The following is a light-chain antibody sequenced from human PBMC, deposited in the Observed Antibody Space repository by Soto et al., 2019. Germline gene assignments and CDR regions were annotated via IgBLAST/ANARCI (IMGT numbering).Light chain of an antibody. CDR3: QKYDSAART. Sequence: AIRMTQSPSSLSASTGDRVTITCRASQGISSYLAWYQQKPGKAPKLLIYAASTLQSGDPSRFSGSGSGTDFTLTISSLQPEDVATYYCQKYDSAARTFGQGTKV. CDR1: QGISSY. V-gene: IGKV1-8*01. CDR2: AAS. J-gene: IGKJ1*01.